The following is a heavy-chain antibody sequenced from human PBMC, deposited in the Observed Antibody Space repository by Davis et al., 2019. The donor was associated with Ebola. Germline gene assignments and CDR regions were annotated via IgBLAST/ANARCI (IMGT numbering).Heavy chain of an antibody. D-gene: IGHD1-14*01. V-gene: IGHV4-59*08. Sequence: GSLRLSCTVSGGSISSYYWSWIRQPPGKGLEWIGYIYYSGSTNYNPSLKSRVTISVDTSKNQFSLKLSSVTAADTAMYYCARKYNVNWFDPWGQGTLVTVSS. CDR1: GGSISSYY. J-gene: IGHJ5*02. CDR2: IYYSGST. CDR3: ARKYNVNWFDP.